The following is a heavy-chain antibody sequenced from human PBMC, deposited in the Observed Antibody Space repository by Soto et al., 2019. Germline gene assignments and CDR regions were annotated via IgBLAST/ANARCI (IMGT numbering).Heavy chain of an antibody. J-gene: IGHJ6*03. CDR2: ISGSGGST. CDR3: AKDLYDASLVVVVAAMPLDYYYYMDV. Sequence: GGSLRLSCAASGFTFSSYAMSWVRQAPGKGLEWVSAISGSGGSTYYADSVKGRFTISRDNSKNTLYLQMNSLRAEDTAVYYCAKDLYDASLVVVVAAMPLDYYYYMDVWGKGTTVTVSS. CDR1: GFTFSSYA. V-gene: IGHV3-23*01. D-gene: IGHD2-15*01.